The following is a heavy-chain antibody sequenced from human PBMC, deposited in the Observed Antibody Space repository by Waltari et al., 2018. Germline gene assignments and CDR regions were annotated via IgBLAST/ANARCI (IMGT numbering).Heavy chain of an antibody. CDR1: GFTFSSYS. V-gene: IGHV3-21*01. CDR3: ARDLRDAFDI. J-gene: IGHJ3*02. Sequence: EVQLVESGGGLVKPGGSLRLSCAASGFTFSSYSMTWVRQAPGKGLEWVSSISSSSSYIYYADSVKGRFTISRDNAKNSLYLQMNSLRAEDTAVYYCARDLRDAFDIWGQGTMVTVSS. CDR2: ISSSSSYI.